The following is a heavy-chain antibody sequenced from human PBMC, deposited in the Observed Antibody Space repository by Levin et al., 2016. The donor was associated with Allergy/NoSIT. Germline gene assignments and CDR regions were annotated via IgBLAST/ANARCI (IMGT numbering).Heavy chain of an antibody. CDR3: ARPRGGWLSLNDAFDL. Sequence: GESLKISCAASGFNFGTYALHWVRQAPGKGLEWVAVASYDGRNTYYADSVKGRFTISRDDSTNTLLLQMSSLRPEDTALYSCARPRGGWLSLNDAFDLWGQGTMVTVSS. CDR1: GFNFGTYA. J-gene: IGHJ3*01. V-gene: IGHV3-30*04. D-gene: IGHD2/OR15-2a*01. CDR2: ASYDGRNT.